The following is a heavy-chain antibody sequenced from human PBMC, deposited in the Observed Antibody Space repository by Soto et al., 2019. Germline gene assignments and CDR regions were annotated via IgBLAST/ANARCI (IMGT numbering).Heavy chain of an antibody. CDR1: GYTFTSYG. Sequence: GASVKVSCKASGYTFTSYGISWVRQAPGQGLEWMGWISAYNDNTNYAQKLQGRVTMTTDTSTSTAYMELRSLRSDDTAVYYCARGPILRYFDWFPGYNWFDPWGQGTLVTVSS. CDR2: ISAYNDNT. J-gene: IGHJ5*02. CDR3: ARGPILRYFDWFPGYNWFDP. D-gene: IGHD3-9*01. V-gene: IGHV1-18*01.